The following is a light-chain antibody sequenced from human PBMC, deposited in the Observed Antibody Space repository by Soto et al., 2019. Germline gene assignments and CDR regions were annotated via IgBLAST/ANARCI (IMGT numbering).Light chain of an antibody. J-gene: IGKJ1*01. V-gene: IGKV3-20*01. CDR3: QQYEKSPRT. CDR1: ESIRGNF. Sequence: EFVLTQSPGTLSLSPGERATLSCRASESIRGNFLAWHQQKPGQAPRLLIYGASIRATGIPDRFSGSGSGTDFTLTISRLEPEDFAVYYCQQYEKSPRTFGQGTKVDIK. CDR2: GAS.